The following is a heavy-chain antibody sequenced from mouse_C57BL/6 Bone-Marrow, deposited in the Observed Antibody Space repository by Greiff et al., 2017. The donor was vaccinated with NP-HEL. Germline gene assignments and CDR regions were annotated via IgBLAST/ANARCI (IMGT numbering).Heavy chain of an antibody. CDR1: GYTFTRYW. V-gene: IGHV1-64*01. J-gene: IGHJ3*01. D-gene: IGHD2-2*01. CDR3: ARSGLWLRRRKAWFAY. CDR2: IHPTSGST. Sequence: QVQLQQPGAELVKPGASVKLSCKASGYTFTRYWMHWVKPRPGHGLEWIGMIHPTSGSTHYNEQFKSKATLTVDKSSSTAYMQLSSLTSEDSAVYYCARSGLWLRRRKAWFAYWGQGTLVTVSA.